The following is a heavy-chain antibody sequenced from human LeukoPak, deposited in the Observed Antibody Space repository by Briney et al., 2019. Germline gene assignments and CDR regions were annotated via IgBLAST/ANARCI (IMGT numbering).Heavy chain of an antibody. CDR3: AKDHLNYYDSRDFDY. D-gene: IGHD3-22*01. Sequence: GGSLRLSCAASGFTFSSYGMHRVRQAPGKGLEWVAFIRYDGSNKYYADSVKGRFTISRDNSKNALYLQMNSLRAEDTAVYYCAKDHLNYYDSRDFDYWGQGTLVTVSS. V-gene: IGHV3-30*02. CDR2: IRYDGSNK. J-gene: IGHJ4*02. CDR1: GFTFSSYG.